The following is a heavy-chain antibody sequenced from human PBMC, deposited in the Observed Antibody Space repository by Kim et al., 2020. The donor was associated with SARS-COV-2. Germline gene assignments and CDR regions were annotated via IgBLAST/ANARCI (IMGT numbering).Heavy chain of an antibody. Sequence: NPSLRSRVTTSVDTSKNQFSRKLSSVTAADTAVYYCARWYSSGSGTGFDYWGQGTLVTVSS. J-gene: IGHJ4*02. D-gene: IGHD6-19*01. CDR3: ARWYSSGSGTGFDY. V-gene: IGHV4-39*01.